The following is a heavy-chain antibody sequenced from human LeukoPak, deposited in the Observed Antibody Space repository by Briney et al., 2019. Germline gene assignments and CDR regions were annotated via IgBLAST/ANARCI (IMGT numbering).Heavy chain of an antibody. D-gene: IGHD6-13*01. J-gene: IGHJ5*02. V-gene: IGHV3-33*01. CDR3: ARGRARIAAAGTGENNWFDT. Sequence: GGSLRLSCAASGFTFSSYGMHWVRQAPGKGLEWVAVIWYDGSNKYYADSVKGRFTISRDNSKNTLYLQMNSLRAEDTAVYYCARGRARIAAAGTGENNWFDTWGQGTLVTVSS. CDR1: GFTFSSYG. CDR2: IWYDGSNK.